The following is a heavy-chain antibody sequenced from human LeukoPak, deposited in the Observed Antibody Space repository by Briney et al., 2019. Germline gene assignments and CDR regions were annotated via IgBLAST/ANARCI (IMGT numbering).Heavy chain of an antibody. CDR1: GFTFNSYI. D-gene: IGHD3-22*01. J-gene: IGHJ4*02. CDR2: ISGFGGST. CDR3: AKGSYYDSSGSFYFDY. Sequence: GGSLRLSCAASGFTFNSYIMNWVRQAPGKGLEWVSSISGFGGSTYYADSVKGRLTISRDNSKNTLYLQMNSLRAEDTAVYYCAKGSYYDSSGSFYFDYWGQGTLVTASS. V-gene: IGHV3-23*01.